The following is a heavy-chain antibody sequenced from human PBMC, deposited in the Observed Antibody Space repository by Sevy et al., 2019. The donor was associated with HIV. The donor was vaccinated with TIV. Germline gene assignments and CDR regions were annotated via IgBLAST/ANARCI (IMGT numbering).Heavy chain of an antibody. CDR2: VNSDSSTI. J-gene: IGHJ4*02. D-gene: IGHD1-26*01. V-gene: IGHV3-48*03. Sequence: GGSLRLSCTASGFTFNTYEMNWVRQAPGKGLEWISYVNSDSSTINYAASVKGRFTTSRDNAKNSLYLQMNNLRAEDTAVYYCAREMGRGGYYGKGFDYWGQGTLVTVSS. CDR1: GFTFNTYE. CDR3: AREMGRGGYYGKGFDY.